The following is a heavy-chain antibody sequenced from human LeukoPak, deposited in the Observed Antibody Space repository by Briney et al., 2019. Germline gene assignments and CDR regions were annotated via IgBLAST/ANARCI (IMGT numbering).Heavy chain of an antibody. Sequence: SETLSLTCSVSGDSIRNYHWTWIRQSPGRGLEWIGYVYYDGSTSYNPSLKSRVTISLDMSNNQFSLKLTSVTAADTAIYYCATYTRHCSGGTCYSIDYWGQGTLVTVSS. CDR3: ATYTRHCSGGTCYSIDY. V-gene: IGHV4-59*08. J-gene: IGHJ4*02. CDR1: GDSIRNYH. D-gene: IGHD2-15*01. CDR2: VYYDGST.